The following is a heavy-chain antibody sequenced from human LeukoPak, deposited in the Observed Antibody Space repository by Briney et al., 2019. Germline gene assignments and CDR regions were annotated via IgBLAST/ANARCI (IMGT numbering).Heavy chain of an antibody. Sequence: SVKVSCKASGGTFSSYAISWVRQAPGQGLEWVGRIIPIFGTANYAQKFQGRVTITTDESTSTAYMELSSLRSEDTAVYYCARVGQLVADAFDIWGQGTMVTVSP. D-gene: IGHD6-6*01. CDR3: ARVGQLVADAFDI. V-gene: IGHV1-69*05. CDR1: GGTFSSYA. J-gene: IGHJ3*02. CDR2: IIPIFGTA.